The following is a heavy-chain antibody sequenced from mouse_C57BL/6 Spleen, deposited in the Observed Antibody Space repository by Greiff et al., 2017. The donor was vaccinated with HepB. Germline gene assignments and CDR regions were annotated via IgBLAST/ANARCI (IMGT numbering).Heavy chain of an antibody. CDR1: GYTFTSYW. D-gene: IGHD2-1*01. Sequence: VQLQQPGAELVRPGSSVKLSCKASGYTFTSYWMHWVKQRPIQGLEWIGNIDPSDSETHYNQKFKDKATLTVDKSSSTAYMQLSSLTSEDSAVYDCAREGGNSAMDYWGQGTSVTVSS. V-gene: IGHV1-52*01. CDR2: IDPSDSET. CDR3: AREGGNSAMDY. J-gene: IGHJ4*01.